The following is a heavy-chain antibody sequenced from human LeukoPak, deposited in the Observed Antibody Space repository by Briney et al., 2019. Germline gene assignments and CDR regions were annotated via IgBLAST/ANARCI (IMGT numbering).Heavy chain of an antibody. CDR3: ARDRLFRSGYNWFDP. D-gene: IGHD3-3*01. V-gene: IGHV3-21*01. Sequence: GGSLRLSCAASGFTFSSYSMNWVRQAPGKGLEWVSSISSSISYIYYADSVKGRFTISRDKAKNSLYLQMNSLRAEDTAVYYCARDRLFRSGYNWFDPWGQGTLVTVSS. J-gene: IGHJ5*02. CDR1: GFTFSSYS. CDR2: ISSSISYI.